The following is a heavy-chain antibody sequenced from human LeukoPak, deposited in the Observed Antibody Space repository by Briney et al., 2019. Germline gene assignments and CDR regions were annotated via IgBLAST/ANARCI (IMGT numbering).Heavy chain of an antibody. CDR1: GGSFSGYY. D-gene: IGHD5-18*01. V-gene: IGHV4-34*01. CDR2: INHSGIT. Sequence: SETLSLTCAVYGGSFSGYYWSWIRPLPGKGLEWIGEINHSGITNYNPSLNTRVTISVDTSKNQFSLKLNSVTTADTAVYYCAKEIRGYSYGWNAFDIWGQGTMVTVSS. CDR3: AKEIRGYSYGWNAFDI. J-gene: IGHJ3*02.